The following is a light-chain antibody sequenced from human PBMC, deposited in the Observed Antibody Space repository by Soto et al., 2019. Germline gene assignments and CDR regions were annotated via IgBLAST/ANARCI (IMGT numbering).Light chain of an antibody. V-gene: IGKV4-1*01. J-gene: IGKJ1*01. CDR1: QTVLYSSNNKNY. CDR2: WAS. Sequence: DIVMTQSPDSLAVSLGERATINCKSSQTVLYSSNNKNYLAWYQQKPGQPPKLLIYWASTRESGVPDRFSGSGSGTDFTLTISSMQAAAVAVYYCQQYYSTPRTFGQGTKVDIK. CDR3: QQYYSTPRT.